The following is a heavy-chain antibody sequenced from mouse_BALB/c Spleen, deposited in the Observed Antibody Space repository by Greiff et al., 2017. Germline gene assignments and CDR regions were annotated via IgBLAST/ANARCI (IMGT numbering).Heavy chain of an antibody. CDR2: IAPGSGST. Sequence: DLVKPGASVKLSCKASGYSFTSYCINWVRQRPGQGLEWIGRIAPGSGSTYYNEMFKGKATLTVDTSSSTAYIQLSSLSSEDSAVFFCAGEYYGDSHFDYWGQGTTLTVSS. V-gene: IGHV1S41*01. D-gene: IGHD1-2*01. J-gene: IGHJ2*01. CDR1: GYSFTSYC. CDR3: AGEYYGDSHFDY.